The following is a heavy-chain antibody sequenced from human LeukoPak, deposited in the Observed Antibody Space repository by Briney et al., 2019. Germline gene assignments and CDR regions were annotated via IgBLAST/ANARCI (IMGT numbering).Heavy chain of an antibody. V-gene: IGHV4-4*02. CDR1: GGSISSTNW. CDR2: IYHSGST. Sequence: RSGTLSLTCAVSGGSISSTNWWNWVRQPPGKGLEWIGEIYHSGSTNYNPSLKSRVTISVDKSKNQFSLKLSSVTAADTAVYYCAILRSGELSFDYWGQGTLVTVSS. J-gene: IGHJ4*02. D-gene: IGHD3-16*02. CDR3: AILRSGELSFDY.